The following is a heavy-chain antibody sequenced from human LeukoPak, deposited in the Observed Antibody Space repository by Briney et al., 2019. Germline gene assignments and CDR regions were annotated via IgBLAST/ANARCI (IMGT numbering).Heavy chain of an antibody. CDR3: ARKYSSSWYLRGYYYYYMDV. D-gene: IGHD6-13*01. V-gene: IGHV1-8*01. CDR1: GYTFTSYD. CDR2: MNPNRGNT. J-gene: IGHJ6*03. Sequence: ASVKVSCKASGYTFTSYDINWVRQATGQGLEWMGWMNPNRGNTGYAQKFQGRVTMTRNTSISTAYMELSSLRSEDTAVYYCARKYSSSWYLRGYYYYYMDVWGKGTTVTVSS.